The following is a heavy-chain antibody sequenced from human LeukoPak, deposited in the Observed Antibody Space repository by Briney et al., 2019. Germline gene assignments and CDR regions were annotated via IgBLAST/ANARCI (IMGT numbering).Heavy chain of an antibody. Sequence: GASVKVSCKASGYTFTGYYMHWVRQAPGQGLEWMGWINHNSGGTNYAPKIQGRVTMTRETSISTAYMELSRLRSDDTDVYYCARSRRGQLVGNYWGQGTLVTVSS. CDR3: ARSRRGQLVGNY. V-gene: IGHV1-2*02. D-gene: IGHD6-6*01. CDR1: GYTFTGYY. CDR2: INHNSGGT. J-gene: IGHJ4*02.